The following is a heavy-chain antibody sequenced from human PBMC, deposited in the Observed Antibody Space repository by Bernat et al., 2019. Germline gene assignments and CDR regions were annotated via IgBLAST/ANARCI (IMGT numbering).Heavy chain of an antibody. V-gene: IGHV3-7*01. CDR2: IKQDGSEK. CDR3: AKDLGSEVMNFDY. J-gene: IGHJ4*02. CDR1: GFTFSSYW. Sequence: EVQLVESGGGLVQPGGSLRLSCAASGFTFSSYWMSWVRQAPGKGLEWVANIKQDGSEKYYVDSVKGRFTISRDNAKNSLYLQMNSLRAEDTAVYYCAKDLGSEVMNFDYWGQGTLVTVSS. D-gene: IGHD3-16*01.